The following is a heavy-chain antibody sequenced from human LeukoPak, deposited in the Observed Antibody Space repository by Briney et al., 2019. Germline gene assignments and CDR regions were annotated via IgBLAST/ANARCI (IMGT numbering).Heavy chain of an antibody. D-gene: IGHD3-9*01. CDR3: ARDQGLTGYFDY. CDR2: INPSGGNT. V-gene: IGHV1-46*01. J-gene: IGHJ4*02. CDR1: GYRFTNNY. Sequence: PGASVKVSCKTSGYRFTNNYMHWVRQAPGQGLEWMGIINPSGGNTNYAQKFQGRVTMTRDTPTSTVYMELSSLRSDDTAVYFCARDQGLTGYFDYWGQGTLVTVSS.